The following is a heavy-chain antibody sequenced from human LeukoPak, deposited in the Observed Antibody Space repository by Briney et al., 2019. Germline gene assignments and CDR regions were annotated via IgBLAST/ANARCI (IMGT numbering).Heavy chain of an antibody. Sequence: PGRSLRLSCAASGFTFSSYAMHWVRQAPGKGLEWVAVISYDGSNKYYADSVKGRFTISRDNSKNTLYLQMNSLRAEDTAVYYCARDPSGGSSLYYYGMDVWGQGTTVTVSS. J-gene: IGHJ6*02. V-gene: IGHV3-30-3*01. CDR1: GFTFSSYA. D-gene: IGHD6-6*01. CDR2: ISYDGSNK. CDR3: ARDPSGGSSLYYYGMDV.